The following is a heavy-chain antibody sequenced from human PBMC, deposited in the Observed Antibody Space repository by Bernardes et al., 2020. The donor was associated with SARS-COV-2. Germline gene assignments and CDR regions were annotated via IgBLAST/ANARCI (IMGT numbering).Heavy chain of an antibody. D-gene: IGHD3-3*01. CDR2: IYYSGAT. CDR1: GGSIRSSDYY. J-gene: IGHJ3*02. V-gene: IGHV4-39*01. CDR3: ARVLGVYDFWSGYYTADAFDI. Sequence: SETLSLTCTVSGGSIRSSDYYWVWLRQPPGKGLEWIGTIYYSGATYYNPSLKSRVTMSVDTSKKQFSLNLNSVTAADTAAYYCARVLGVYDFWSGYYTADAFDIWGQGTMVTVSS.